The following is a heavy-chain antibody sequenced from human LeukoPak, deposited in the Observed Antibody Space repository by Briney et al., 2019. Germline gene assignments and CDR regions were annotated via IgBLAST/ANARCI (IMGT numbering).Heavy chain of an antibody. CDR1: GFSSSTYI. Sequence: PRGSLRLSCADSGFSSSTYIMCSVRQAPGKGLEWVSFISSGSSNIYYADSVKGRFTISRDNAKNSLYLQMNSLRDEDTAEYYCAIEVYGRFDSWGQGTLVSVSS. CDR2: ISSGSSNI. J-gene: IGHJ4*02. V-gene: IGHV3-48*02. D-gene: IGHD3-10*01. CDR3: AIEVYGRFDS.